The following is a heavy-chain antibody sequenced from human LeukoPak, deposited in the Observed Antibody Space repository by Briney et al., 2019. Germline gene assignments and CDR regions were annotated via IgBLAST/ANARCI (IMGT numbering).Heavy chain of an antibody. D-gene: IGHD1-26*01. CDR3: AKNPKWELLRGDVDY. CDR1: GFTFSSYS. Sequence: GGSLRLSCAASGFTFSSYSMNWVRQAPGKGLEWVSSISSSSSYIYYADSVKGRFTISRDNSKNTLYLQMNSLRAEDTAVYYCAKNPKWELLRGDVDYWGQGTLVTVSS. V-gene: IGHV3-21*04. CDR2: ISSSSSYI. J-gene: IGHJ4*02.